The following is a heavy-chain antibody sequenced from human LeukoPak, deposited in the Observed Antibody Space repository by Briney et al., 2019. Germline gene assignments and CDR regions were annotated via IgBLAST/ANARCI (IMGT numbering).Heavy chain of an antibody. V-gene: IGHV4-30-2*01. J-gene: IGHJ4*02. D-gene: IGHD4-17*01. Sequence: NPSETLSLTCAVSGGSISSGGYSWSWIRQPPGKGLEWIGYIYHSGSTYYNPSLKSRVTISVDRSKNQFSLKLSSVTAADTAVYYCARMVYGAIDYWGQGTLVTVSS. CDR1: GGSISSGGYS. CDR3: ARMVYGAIDY. CDR2: IYHSGST.